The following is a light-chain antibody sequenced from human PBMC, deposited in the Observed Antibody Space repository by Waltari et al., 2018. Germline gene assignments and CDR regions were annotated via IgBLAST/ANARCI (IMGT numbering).Light chain of an antibody. CDR3: QETYTPPWT. CDR1: QSVSTH. V-gene: IGKV1-39*01. CDR2: SAS. J-gene: IGKJ1*01. Sequence: DIQMTQSPLSLSASVGDRVPVPCRASQSVSTHLNWYQHKPGKAPELLVYSASFLETGVPSRFSAGGSGTDFNFTITAVQPEDFATYYCQETYTPPWTFGPGTRLEIK.